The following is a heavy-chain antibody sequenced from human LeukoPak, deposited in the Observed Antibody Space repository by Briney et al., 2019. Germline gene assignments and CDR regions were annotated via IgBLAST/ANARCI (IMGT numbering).Heavy chain of an antibody. CDR1: GVTFSDSA. CDR3: ARGAGTIFGEYYYYMDV. V-gene: IGHV3-21*01. D-gene: IGHD3-3*01. CDR2: ISSSESYI. J-gene: IGHJ6*03. Sequence: GGSLRLSCAASGVTFSDSAMTWVRQVPVKGLEWVSSISSSESYIYYADSVKGRFTISRDNAKNSLYLQMNSLRADDTAVYHCARGAGTIFGEYYYYMDVWGKGTAVTVSS.